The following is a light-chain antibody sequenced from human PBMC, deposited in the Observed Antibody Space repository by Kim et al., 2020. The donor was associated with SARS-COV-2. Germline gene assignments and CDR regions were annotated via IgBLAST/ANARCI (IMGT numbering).Light chain of an antibody. J-gene: IGKJ1*01. CDR2: AAS. CDR3: QQSYSTPPT. CDR1: QTISGY. Sequence: DIQMTQSPSSLSASVGDRVTITCRASQTISGYLNWYQQKPGKAPKLLIYAASSLLGGVPSRFSGSGSGTDFTLTISSLQPAEFATHQCQQSYSTPPTFGQGTKVEIK. V-gene: IGKV1-39*01.